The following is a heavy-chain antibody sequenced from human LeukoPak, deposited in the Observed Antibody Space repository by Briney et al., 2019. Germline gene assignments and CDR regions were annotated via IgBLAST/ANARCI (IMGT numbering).Heavy chain of an antibody. CDR1: GFTFSTYD. V-gene: IGHV3-13*01. CDR3: VRERLGAKKRIVNYDFDL. Sequence: GGSQRLSCAASGFTFSTYDMHWVRQVTGKGLEWVSTIGTAGDTYYTDSVKGRFTISRDNAKNSLYLQMSSLRAGDTAVYYCVRERLGAKKRIVNYDFDLWGRGNLVTVSS. CDR2: IGTAGDT. D-gene: IGHD3-16*01. J-gene: IGHJ2*01.